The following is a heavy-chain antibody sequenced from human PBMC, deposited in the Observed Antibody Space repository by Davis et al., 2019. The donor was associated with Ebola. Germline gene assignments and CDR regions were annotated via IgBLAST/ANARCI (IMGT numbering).Heavy chain of an antibody. D-gene: IGHD3-16*02. CDR3: ARSDTFGGVIATYYFDY. Sequence: PGGSLRLSCAASGFTLSSYSMNWVRQAPGKGLEWVSSISSSSSYIYYADSVKGRFTISRDNAKNSLYLQMNSLRAEDTAVYYCARSDTFGGVIATYYFDYWGQGTLVTVSS. CDR2: ISSSSSYI. CDR1: GFTLSSYS. V-gene: IGHV3-21*01. J-gene: IGHJ4*02.